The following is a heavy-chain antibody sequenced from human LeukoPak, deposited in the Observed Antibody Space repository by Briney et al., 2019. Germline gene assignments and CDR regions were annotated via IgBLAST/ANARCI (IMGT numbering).Heavy chain of an antibody. V-gene: IGHV3-21*01. D-gene: IGHD2-15*01. J-gene: IGHJ5*02. CDR2: ISSSSSYI. CDR1: GFTFSSYS. CDR3: ARDMSAREGIIKNWFDP. Sequence: GGSLRLSCAASGFTFSSYSMNWVRQAPGKGLEWVSSISSSSSYIYYADSVKGRSTISRDNAKNSLYLQMNSLRAEDTAVYYCARDMSAREGIIKNWFDPWGQGTLVTVSS.